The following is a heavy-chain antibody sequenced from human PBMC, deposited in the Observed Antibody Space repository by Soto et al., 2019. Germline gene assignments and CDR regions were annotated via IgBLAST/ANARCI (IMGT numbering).Heavy chain of an antibody. CDR2: IIPILGIA. J-gene: IGHJ6*03. CDR1: GGTFSSYT. V-gene: IGHV1-69*02. CDR3: AAVERWNSSSSEYYYYYYMDV. Sequence: QVQLVQSGAEVKKPGSSVKVSCKASGGTFSSYTISWVRQAPGQGLEWMGRIIPILGIANYAQKFQGRVTITADKATSTAYKEMSSLRSEDTAVYYCAAVERWNSSSSEYYYYYYMDVWGKGTTVTVSS. D-gene: IGHD6-6*01.